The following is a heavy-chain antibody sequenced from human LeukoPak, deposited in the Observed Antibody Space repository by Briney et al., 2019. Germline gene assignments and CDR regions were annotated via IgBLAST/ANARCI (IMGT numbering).Heavy chain of an antibody. CDR2: IKYDGSET. D-gene: IGHD3-16*01. Sequence: GGSLRLSCAASGLTFSSYWMTWVPQAPGKGLEWVATIKYDGSETYYVDSVRGRFSISRDNAKNSLYLQMNSLSAEDTAVYYCARDSTLSNYWGQGTLVTVSS. J-gene: IGHJ4*02. CDR3: ARDSTLSNY. CDR1: GLTFSSYW. V-gene: IGHV3-7*04.